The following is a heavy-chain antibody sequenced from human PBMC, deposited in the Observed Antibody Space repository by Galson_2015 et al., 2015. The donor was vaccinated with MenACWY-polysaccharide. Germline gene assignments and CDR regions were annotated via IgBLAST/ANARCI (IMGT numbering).Heavy chain of an antibody. V-gene: IGHV2-70*04. CDR3: ARTQGDYTSNWFDP. CDR1: GFSLSTSGMR. D-gene: IGHD4-17*01. J-gene: IGHJ5*02. Sequence: PALVKPTQTLTLTCTFSGFSLSTSGMRVGWIRQPPGKALEWLARIDWDDDKFYSTSLKTRLTISKDTSKNQVVLTMTNMDPVDTATYYCARTQGDYTSNWFDPWGQGTLVTVSS. CDR2: IDWDDDK.